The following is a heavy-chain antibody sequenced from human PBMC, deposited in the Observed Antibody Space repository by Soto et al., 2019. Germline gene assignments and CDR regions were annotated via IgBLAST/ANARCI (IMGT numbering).Heavy chain of an antibody. CDR3: ARLPPKRYCSSTSCYTGAFHI. D-gene: IGHD2-2*02. J-gene: IGHJ3*02. Sequence: LSLTCAVSGYPISSGYYWGWIRQPPGKGLEWIGSIYHSGSTYYNPSLKSRVTISVDTSKNQFSLKLSSVTAADTAVYYCARLPPKRYCSSTSCYTGAFHIWGQGTMVTVSS. V-gene: IGHV4-38-2*01. CDR2: IYHSGST. CDR1: GYPISSGYY.